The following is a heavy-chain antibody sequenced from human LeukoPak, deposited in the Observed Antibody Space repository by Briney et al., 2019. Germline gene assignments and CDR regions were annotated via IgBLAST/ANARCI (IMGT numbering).Heavy chain of an antibody. CDR1: GGSISSYY. Sequence: SETLSLTCTVSGGSISSYYWSWIRQPPGKGLEWIGYIYYSGSTNYKPSLKSRVTISVDTSKNQFSLKLSSVTAADTAVYYCARTQNYYDSSGYQNDAFDIWGQGTMVTVSS. J-gene: IGHJ3*02. D-gene: IGHD3-22*01. CDR2: IYYSGST. V-gene: IGHV4-59*12. CDR3: ARTQNYYDSSGYQNDAFDI.